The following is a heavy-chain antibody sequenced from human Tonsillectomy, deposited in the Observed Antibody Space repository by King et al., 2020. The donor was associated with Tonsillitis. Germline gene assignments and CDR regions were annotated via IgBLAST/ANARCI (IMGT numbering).Heavy chain of an antibody. V-gene: IGHV4-34*01. J-gene: IGHJ4*02. CDR3: ARGRDDVWRGHTDY. CDR1: GGSFSGYY. D-gene: IGHD3-3*01. CDR2: INHSRST. Sequence: VQLQQWGARLLKPSETLSLTCAVHGGSFSGYYWSWIRQPPGKRLEWIGEINHSRSTNYNPSLRSRLTISVDTSKNQFSLKLNSVTAADTALYYCARGRDDVWRGHTDYWGQVTLVTVSS.